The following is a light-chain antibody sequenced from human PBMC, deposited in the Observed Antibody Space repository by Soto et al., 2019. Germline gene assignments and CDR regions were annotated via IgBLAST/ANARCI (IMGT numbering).Light chain of an antibody. CDR3: MQPLENFRT. V-gene: IGKV2-28*01. J-gene: IGKJ1*01. CDR2: LGS. Sequence: DFVMTQSPLSLPVTAGEPASISCMSSARLLHKNGYNYVDWYMQKPGQSPQLLIYLGSNRASGVPDRFSGSGSDTYFTLEISRVEADDVGVYYCMQPLENFRTFGQGTKVDIK. CDR1: ARLLHKNGYNY.